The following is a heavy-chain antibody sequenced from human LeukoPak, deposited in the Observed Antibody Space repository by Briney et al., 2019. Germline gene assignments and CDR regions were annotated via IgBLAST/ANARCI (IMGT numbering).Heavy chain of an antibody. D-gene: IGHD2-2*01. J-gene: IGHJ4*02. V-gene: IGHV3-7*01. CDR1: GFTFSSYW. CDR3: ARVQIVVVPAALDY. CDR2: IKQDGSEK. Sequence: GGSLRLSCAASGFTFSSYWMSRVRQAPGKGLEWVANIKQDGSEKYYVDSVKGRFTISRDNAKNSLYLQMNSLRAEDTAVYYCARVQIVVVPAALDYWGQGTLVTVSS.